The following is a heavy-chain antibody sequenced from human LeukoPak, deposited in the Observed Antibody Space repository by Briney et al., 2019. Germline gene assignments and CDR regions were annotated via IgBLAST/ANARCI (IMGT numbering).Heavy chain of an antibody. Sequence: GESLKISCKGSGFSFTSYWIGWVRPMPGKGLEWMGIIYPGDSDTRYSPSFQGQVTISADKSISTAYLQWSSLKASDTAMYYCARYYYDSSGYSYFDYWGQGTLVTVSS. J-gene: IGHJ4*02. CDR3: ARYYYDSSGYSYFDY. V-gene: IGHV5-51*01. D-gene: IGHD3-22*01. CDR1: GFSFTSYW. CDR2: IYPGDSDT.